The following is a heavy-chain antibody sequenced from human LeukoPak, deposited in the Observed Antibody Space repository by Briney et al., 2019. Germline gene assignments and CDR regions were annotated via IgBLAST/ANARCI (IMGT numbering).Heavy chain of an antibody. D-gene: IGHD1-26*01. J-gene: IGHJ6*02. CDR3: ARDYYSNFGKDYGMDV. Sequence: GGSLRLSCAASGFTFSSYWMSWVRQAPGKGLEWVANIKQDGSEKYYVDSVKGRFTISRDNAKNSLYLQMNSLRAEDTAVYYCARDYYSNFGKDYGMDVWGQGTMVTVSS. V-gene: IGHV3-7*03. CDR2: IKQDGSEK. CDR1: GFTFSSYW.